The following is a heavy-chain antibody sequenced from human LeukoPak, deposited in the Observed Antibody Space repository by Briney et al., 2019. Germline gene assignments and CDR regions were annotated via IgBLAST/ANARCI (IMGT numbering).Heavy chain of an antibody. D-gene: IGHD3-22*01. V-gene: IGHV1-18*01. J-gene: IGHJ4*02. CDR3: ARDRLTYYYDSSGYSDFDY. CDR1: GYTFTSYG. Sequence: ASVKVSCTASGYTFTSYGISWVRQAPGQGLEWMGWISAYNGNTNYAQKLKGRVTMTTDTSTSTAYMELRSLRSDDTAVYYCARDRLTYYYDSSGYSDFDYWGQGTLVTVSS. CDR2: ISAYNGNT.